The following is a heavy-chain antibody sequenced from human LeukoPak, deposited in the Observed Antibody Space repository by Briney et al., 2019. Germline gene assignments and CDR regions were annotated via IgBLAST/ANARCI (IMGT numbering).Heavy chain of an antibody. CDR1: GYTFTGYY. J-gene: IGHJ4*02. CDR2: INPNSGGT. CDR3: ARDLYDSSGYYYVNY. Sequence: ASVKVSCKASGYTFTGYYMHWVRQAPGQGLEWMGWINPNSGGTNYAQKFQGRVTMTRDTSISTAYMELSRLRSDDTAVYYGARDLYDSSGYYYVNYWGQGTLVTVSS. D-gene: IGHD3-22*01. V-gene: IGHV1-2*02.